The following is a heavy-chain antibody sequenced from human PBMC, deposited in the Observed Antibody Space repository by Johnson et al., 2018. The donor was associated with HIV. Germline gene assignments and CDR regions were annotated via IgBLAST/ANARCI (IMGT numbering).Heavy chain of an antibody. CDR1: GFTFSDYY. Sequence: QVQLVESGGGLVKPGGSLRLSCAASGFTFSDYYMSWIRQAPGKGLEWVSYISSSGSTIYYADSVKGRFTISRDNAKNTLYLQMNSLRPEDTAVYYCAKERRAPRAFDIWGQGTMVTVSS. CDR2: ISSSGSTI. CDR3: AKERRAPRAFDI. V-gene: IGHV3-11*04. J-gene: IGHJ3*02.